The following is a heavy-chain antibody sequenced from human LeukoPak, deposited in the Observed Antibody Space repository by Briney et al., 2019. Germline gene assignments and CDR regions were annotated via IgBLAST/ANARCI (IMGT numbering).Heavy chain of an antibody. Sequence: VSVKVSCKASVYTFTSYGISWVRQAPGQGLEWMGWISAYNGNTNYAQKLQGRVTMTTDTSTSTAYMELRSLRSDDTAVYYCARLTRAGNWFDPWGQGTLVTVSS. D-gene: IGHD6-19*01. CDR2: ISAYNGNT. CDR1: VYTFTSYG. CDR3: ARLTRAGNWFDP. J-gene: IGHJ5*02. V-gene: IGHV1-18*01.